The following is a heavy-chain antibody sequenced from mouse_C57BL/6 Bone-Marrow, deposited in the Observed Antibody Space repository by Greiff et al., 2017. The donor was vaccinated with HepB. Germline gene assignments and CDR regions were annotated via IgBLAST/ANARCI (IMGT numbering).Heavy chain of an antibody. CDR3: ARDGYYGSSLFAY. CDR2: ISYDGSN. V-gene: IGHV3-6*01. J-gene: IGHJ3*01. CDR1: GYSITSGYY. D-gene: IGHD1-1*01. Sequence: ESGPGLVKPSQSLSLTCSVTGYSITSGYYWNWIRQFPGNKLEWMGYISYDGSNNYNPSLKNRISITRDTSKNQFFLKLNSVTTEDTATYYCARDGYYGSSLFAYWGQGTLVTVSA.